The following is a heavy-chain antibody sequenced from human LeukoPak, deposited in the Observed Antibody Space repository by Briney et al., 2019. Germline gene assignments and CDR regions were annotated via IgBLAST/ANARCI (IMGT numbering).Heavy chain of an antibody. CDR2: IYYSGST. J-gene: IGHJ4*02. CDR1: GGSISSSSYY. CDR3: ARHSPFGVGATVDQ. V-gene: IGHV4-39*01. D-gene: IGHD1-26*01. Sequence: PSETLSLTCTVSGGSISSSSYYWGWIRQPPGKGLEWIGSIYYSGSTYYNPSLKSRVTISVDTSKSQFSLKLSSVTAADTAVYFCARHSPFGVGATVDQWGQGTLVTVSS.